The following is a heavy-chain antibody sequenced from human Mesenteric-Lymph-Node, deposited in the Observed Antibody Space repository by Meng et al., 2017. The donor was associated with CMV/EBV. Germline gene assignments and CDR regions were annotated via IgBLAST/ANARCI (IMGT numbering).Heavy chain of an antibody. J-gene: IGHJ6*02. CDR3: ARNSAVVPAASYYYGMDV. CDR1: GGSISSYY. V-gene: IGHV4-59*01. CDR2: IYYSGST. D-gene: IGHD2-2*01. Sequence: SETLSLTCTVSGGSISSYYWSWIRQPPGKGLEWIGYIYYSGSTNYNPSLQSRVTISADTSNNQVSLKLSSVAAADTAVYDCARNSAVVPAASYYYGMDVWGQGTTVTVSS.